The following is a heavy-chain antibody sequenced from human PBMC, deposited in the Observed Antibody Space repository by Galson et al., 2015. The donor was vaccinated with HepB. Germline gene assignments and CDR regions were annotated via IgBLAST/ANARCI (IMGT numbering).Heavy chain of an antibody. D-gene: IGHD6-19*01. V-gene: IGHV3-23*01. CDR3: AKGGVSSRWYFDH. J-gene: IGHJ4*02. CDR2: ISGSGGST. CDR1: GFTFSTYA. Sequence: SLRLSCAASGFTFSTYAMNWVRQAPGKGLEWVSGISGSGGSTNYADSVKGRFTISRDNSKSTLYLQMNSLRAEDTAVYYCAKGGVSSRWYFDHWGQGTLVTVSS.